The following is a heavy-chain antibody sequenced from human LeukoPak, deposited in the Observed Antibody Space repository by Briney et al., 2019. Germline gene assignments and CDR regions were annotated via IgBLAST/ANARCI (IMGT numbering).Heavy chain of an antibody. CDR3: AKNLLGSEAFSWYFDL. D-gene: IGHD1-26*01. J-gene: IGHJ2*01. CDR1: GFTFSSDG. V-gene: IGHV3-23*01. Sequence: GGSLRLSCAASGFTFSSDGMSWVRQAPGKGLEWVSSISASGGGTVYADSVKGRVTISRDNSKNTLYLQMHSLRAEDTAVYSCAKNLLGSEAFSWYFDLWGRGTLVTVSS. CDR2: ISASGGGT.